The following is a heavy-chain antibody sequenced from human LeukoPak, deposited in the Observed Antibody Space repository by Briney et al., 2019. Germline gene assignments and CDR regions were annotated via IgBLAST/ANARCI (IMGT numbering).Heavy chain of an antibody. J-gene: IGHJ4*02. CDR3: ARHRDYYLDY. D-gene: IGHD3/OR15-3a*01. Sequence: PSETLSLTCTVSGGSISSSSYYWGWIRQPPGKGLEWIGSIYYSGSTYYNPSLKSRVTISVDTSKNQFSLKLRSVTAPDTAVYYCARHRDYYLDYWGQGTLVTVSS. V-gene: IGHV4-39*01. CDR1: GGSISSSSYY. CDR2: IYYSGST.